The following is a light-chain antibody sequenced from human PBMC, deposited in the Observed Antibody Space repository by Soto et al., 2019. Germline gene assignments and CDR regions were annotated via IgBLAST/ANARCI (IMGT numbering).Light chain of an antibody. CDR3: QHYDGSPRT. CDR2: GVF. J-gene: IGKJ2*01. CDR1: QSVKSNY. V-gene: IGKV3-20*01. Sequence: ETVLTQSPGTVSLSPGERATLSCTTSQSVKSNYLAWYQQKPGQAPRLLIYGVFNRATGITDRFSGSGSGTDFTLTISGLEPEDSAVYYCQHYDGSPRTFGQGPSWRS.